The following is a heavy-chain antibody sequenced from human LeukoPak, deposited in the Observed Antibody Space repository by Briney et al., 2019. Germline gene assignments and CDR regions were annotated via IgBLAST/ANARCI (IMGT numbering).Heavy chain of an antibody. V-gene: IGHV1-2*02. CDR2: INPNSGGT. CDR1: GYTFTGYY. CDR3: ARGGHIVVVTAIF. J-gene: IGHJ4*02. Sequence: SVKVSCKASGYTFTGYYMHWVRQAPGQGLEWMGWINPNSGGTNYAQKFQGRVTMTRDTSISTAYMELSRLRSDDTAVYYCARGGHIVVVTAIFWGQGTLVTVSS. D-gene: IGHD2-21*02.